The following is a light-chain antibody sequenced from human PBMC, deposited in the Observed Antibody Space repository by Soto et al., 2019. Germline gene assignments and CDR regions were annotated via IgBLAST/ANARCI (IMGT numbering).Light chain of an antibody. CDR3: ISYTSSSTSYV. J-gene: IGLJ1*01. V-gene: IGLV2-14*01. Sequence: QSVLTQPASVSGSPGQSITISCTGTSSDVGGYNYVAWYQQHPDKVPRLMIYEVSNRPSGVSNRFSGSKSGSTASLTISGLQAEDEADYYCISYTSSSTSYVFGTGTKVTVL. CDR2: EVS. CDR1: SSDVGGYNY.